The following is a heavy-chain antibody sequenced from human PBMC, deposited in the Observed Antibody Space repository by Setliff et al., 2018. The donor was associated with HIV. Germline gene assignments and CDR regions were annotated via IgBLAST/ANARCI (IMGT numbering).Heavy chain of an antibody. J-gene: IGHJ4*02. Sequence: SETLSLTCTVSGDSISRRIYYWGWIRQPPGKGLEWIGNFYYSGSSHYNPSLKSRVTISVDTSKNQFSLNLNSVTAADTAVYYCARGSWKDGAQGYFFDHWGQGTLVTVSS. CDR3: ARGSWKDGAQGYFFDH. CDR2: FYYSGSS. D-gene: IGHD1-1*01. CDR1: GDSISRRIYY. V-gene: IGHV4-39*01.